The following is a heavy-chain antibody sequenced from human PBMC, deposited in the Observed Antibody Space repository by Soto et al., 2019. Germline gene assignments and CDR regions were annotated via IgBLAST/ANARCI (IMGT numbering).Heavy chain of an antibody. J-gene: IGHJ5*02. V-gene: IGHV4-39*01. D-gene: IGHD1-1*01. CDR3: ARLLQERYTWFDP. Sequence: QLQLQESGPGLVKPSETLSLTCTVSGGSISSGNFYWGWIRQPPGKGLEWIGSIYYSGSTFYKWSLKSRVPISVDTSKNQFSLTLRSVTAADTAVYYCARLLQERYTWFDPGAREPWSPSPQ. CDR2: IYYSGST. CDR1: GGSISSGNFY.